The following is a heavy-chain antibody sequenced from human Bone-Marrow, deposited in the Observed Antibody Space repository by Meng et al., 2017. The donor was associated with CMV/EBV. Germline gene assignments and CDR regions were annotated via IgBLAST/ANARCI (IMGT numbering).Heavy chain of an antibody. CDR1: GYTFTSYD. CDR3: ARGDPKFYYYYGMDV. J-gene: IGHJ6*02. V-gene: IGHV1-8*01. Sequence: ASVKVLCKASGYTFTSYDINWVRQATGQGLEWMGWMNPNSGNTGYAQKFQGRVTMTRNTSISTAYMELSSLRSEDTAVYYCARGDPKFYYYYGMDVWGQGTTVTVSS. CDR2: MNPNSGNT.